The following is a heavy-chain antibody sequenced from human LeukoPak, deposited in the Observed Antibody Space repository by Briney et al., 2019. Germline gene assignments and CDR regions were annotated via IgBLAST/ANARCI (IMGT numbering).Heavy chain of an antibody. CDR1: GGTFSSYA. Sequence: AASVKVSCKAFGGTFSSYAISWVRQAPGQGLEWMGGIIPIFGTANYAQKFQGRVTITADESTSTAYMELSSLRSEDTAVYYCARDYPIVVVPAARAGNWFDPWGQGTLVTVSS. CDR2: IIPIFGTA. D-gene: IGHD2-2*01. J-gene: IGHJ5*02. CDR3: ARDYPIVVVPAARAGNWFDP. V-gene: IGHV1-69*01.